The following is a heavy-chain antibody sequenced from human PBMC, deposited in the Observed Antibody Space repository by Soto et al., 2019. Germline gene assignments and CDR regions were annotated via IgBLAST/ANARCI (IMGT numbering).Heavy chain of an antibody. CDR1: GYSFTSYW. CDR2: IYPGDSDT. V-gene: IGHV5-51*01. CDR3: ARHIEYCSSTSCYFTSWFDP. Sequence: GESLKISCKGSGYSFTSYWIGWVRQMPGKGLEWMGIIYPGDSDTRYSPSFQGQVTISADKSISTAYLQWSSLKASDTAMYYCARHIEYCSSTSCYFTSWFDPWGQGTLVTVSS. D-gene: IGHD2-2*01. J-gene: IGHJ5*02.